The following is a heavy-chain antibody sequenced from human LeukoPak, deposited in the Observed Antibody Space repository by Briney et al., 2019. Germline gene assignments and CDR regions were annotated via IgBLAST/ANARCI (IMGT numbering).Heavy chain of an antibody. V-gene: IGHV3-23*01. D-gene: IGHD1-14*01. J-gene: IGHJ4*02. CDR1: GFTFSGSA. Sequence: GGSLRLSCTASGFTFSGSAMSWVRQAPGKGLEWVSGISIGGDYTYYADSVKGRFTISRDNSKNTLSLQMSNLRAEDTAIYYCAKLHSATITADFDHWGQGTLVTVSS. CDR2: ISIGGDYT. CDR3: AKLHSATITADFDH.